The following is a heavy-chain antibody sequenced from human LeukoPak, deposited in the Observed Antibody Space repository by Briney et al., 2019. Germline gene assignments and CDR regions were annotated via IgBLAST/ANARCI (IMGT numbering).Heavy chain of an antibody. CDR2: IVLGSGNT. CDR3: ARAGTNYYDPTGYFDY. Sequence: GTSVKVSCKVSGFTFTSSAAQWVRQARGQRLEWIGWIVLGSGNTNYAQKFQERLTITRDMSTTTAYMELSSLTSEDTAVYYCARAGTNYYDPTGYFDYWGQGTLVTVSS. V-gene: IGHV1-58*01. CDR1: GFTFTSSA. J-gene: IGHJ4*02. D-gene: IGHD3-22*01.